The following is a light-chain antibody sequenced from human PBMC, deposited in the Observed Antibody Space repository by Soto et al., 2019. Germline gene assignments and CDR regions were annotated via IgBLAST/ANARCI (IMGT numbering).Light chain of an antibody. CDR3: GSYTSTDTPFV. J-gene: IGLJ1*01. CDR1: STDVGGYNY. Sequence: QSALAQPSSVSGSPGQSITISCTGTSTDVGGYNYVSWYQHHPGKGPKLIIYEVNNRPSGVSDRFSGSKSGNKASLTISNLXAEDESDYYCGSYTSTDTPFVFGTGTKVTLL. V-gene: IGLV2-14*01. CDR2: EVN.